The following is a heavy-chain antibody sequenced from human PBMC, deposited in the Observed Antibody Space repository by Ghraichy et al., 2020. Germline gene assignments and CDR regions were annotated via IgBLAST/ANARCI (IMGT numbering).Heavy chain of an antibody. D-gene: IGHD3-10*01. V-gene: IGHV4-39*01. J-gene: IGHJ4*02. CDR2: IYYSGST. CDR1: GGSISSSSYY. CDR3: SRRTMSLWFGEAAYSFDY. Sequence: SETLSLTCTVSGGSISSSSYYWGWIRQPPGKGLEWIGSIYYSGSTYYNPSLKSRVTISVDTSKNQFSLKLSSVTAADTAVYYCSRRTMSLWFGEAAYSFDYWGPGPLVTVSP.